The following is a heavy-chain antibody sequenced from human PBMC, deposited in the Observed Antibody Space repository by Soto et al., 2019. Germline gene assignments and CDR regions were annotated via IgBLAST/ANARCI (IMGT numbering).Heavy chain of an antibody. Sequence: ASVKVSCKASGYTFTSYGISWVRQAPGQGLEWMGWISAYNGNTNYAQKPQGRVTMTTDTSTSTAYMELRSLRSDDTAVYYCARATPDGWEYYFDYWGQGTLVTVSS. J-gene: IGHJ4*02. D-gene: IGHD1-26*01. CDR1: GYTFTSYG. CDR2: ISAYNGNT. CDR3: ARATPDGWEYYFDY. V-gene: IGHV1-18*01.